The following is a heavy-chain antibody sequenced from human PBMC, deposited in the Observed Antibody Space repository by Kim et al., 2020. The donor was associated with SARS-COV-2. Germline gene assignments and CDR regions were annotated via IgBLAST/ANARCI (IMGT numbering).Heavy chain of an antibody. Sequence: GGSLRLSCAASGFTFSSYAMSWVRQAPGKGLEWVSAISGSGGSTYYADSVKGRFTISRDNSKNKLCLQMNSRRAEDTAVYYCSKVVAATRWFDYWGQGTLGTGSS. CDR2: ISGSGGST. D-gene: IGHD2-15*01. V-gene: IGHV3-23*01. CDR1: GFTFSSYA. J-gene: IGHJ4*02. CDR3: SKVVAATRWFDY.